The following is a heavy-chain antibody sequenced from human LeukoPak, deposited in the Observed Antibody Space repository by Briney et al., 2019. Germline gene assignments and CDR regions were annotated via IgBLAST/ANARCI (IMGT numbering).Heavy chain of an antibody. J-gene: IGHJ3*02. V-gene: IGHV3-30-3*02. CDR1: GFTFSSYA. CDR3: ARSLGAHYYDSSGYYYGDAFDI. Sequence: GGSLRLSCAASGFTFSSYAMHWVRQAPGKGLEWVAVISYDGSNKYYADSVKGRFTISRDNSKNTLYLQMNSLRAEDTAVYYCARSLGAHYYDSSGYYYGDAFDIWGQGTMVAVSS. D-gene: IGHD3-22*01. CDR2: ISYDGSNK.